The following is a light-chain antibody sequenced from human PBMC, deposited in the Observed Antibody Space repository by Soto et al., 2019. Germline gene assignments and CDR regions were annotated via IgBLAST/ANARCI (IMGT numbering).Light chain of an antibody. CDR3: AAWDDSLSGPWV. CDR1: SSNIGSNY. J-gene: IGLJ3*02. Sequence: QSVLTQPPSASGTPGQRVTISCSGSSSNIGSNYVYWYQQLPGTAPKLLIYSNNQRPSGVPDRFSGSKSGTSASLAISGLRSVDEADYYCAAWDDSLSGPWVFGGGTKLTVL. CDR2: SNN. V-gene: IGLV1-47*02.